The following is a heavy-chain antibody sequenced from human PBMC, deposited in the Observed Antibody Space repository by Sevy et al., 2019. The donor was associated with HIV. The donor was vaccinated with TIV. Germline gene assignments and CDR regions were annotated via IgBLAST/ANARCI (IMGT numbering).Heavy chain of an antibody. Sequence: GGSLRLSCKASGFTFSSFWMQWVRQAPGKGLEWVAKIRQDGNELYYVDSVKGRFTISRDNAKNALYLQMDGLRVEDTAVYHCARRYFDLWGQGTLVTVSS. V-gene: IGHV3-7*01. CDR2: IRQDGNEL. J-gene: IGHJ4*02. CDR3: ARRYFDL. CDR1: GFTFSSFW.